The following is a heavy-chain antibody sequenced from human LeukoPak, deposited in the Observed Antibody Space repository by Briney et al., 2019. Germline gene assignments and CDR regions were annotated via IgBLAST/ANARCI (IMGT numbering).Heavy chain of an antibody. V-gene: IGHV1-18*01. CDR2: ISAYNGNT. J-gene: IGHJ5*02. Sequence: ASVKVSCKASGYTFTSYDINWVRQATGQGLEWMGWISAYNGNTNYAQKLQGRVTMTTDTSTSTAYMELRSLRSDDTAVYYCAISGWYVGWFDPWGQGTLVTVSS. CDR3: AISGWYVGWFDP. CDR1: GYTFTSYD. D-gene: IGHD6-19*01.